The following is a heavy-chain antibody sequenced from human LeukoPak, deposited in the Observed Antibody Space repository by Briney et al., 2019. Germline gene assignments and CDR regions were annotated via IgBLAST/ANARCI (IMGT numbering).Heavy chain of an antibody. Sequence: GASVKVSCKASGGTFSSYTISWVRQAPGQGLEWMGRIIPILGIANYAQKFQGRVTITADKSTSTAYMELSSLRSEDTAVYYCARSILPPRGYEDYWGQGTLVTVSS. CDR3: ARSILPPRGYEDY. J-gene: IGHJ4*02. V-gene: IGHV1-69*02. CDR1: GGTFSSYT. D-gene: IGHD3-9*01. CDR2: IIPILGIA.